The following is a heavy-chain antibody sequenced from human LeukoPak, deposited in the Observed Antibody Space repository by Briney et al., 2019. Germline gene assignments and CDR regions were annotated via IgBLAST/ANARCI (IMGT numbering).Heavy chain of an antibody. V-gene: IGHV4-34*01. J-gene: IGHJ6*02. Sequence: SETLSLTCAVYGGSFSGYYWSWIRRPPGKGLEWIGEINHSGSTNYNPSLKSRVTISVDTSKNQFSLKLSSVTAADTAVYYCERDLYSGYGYYYYYGMDVWGQGTTVTVSS. CDR3: ERDLYSGYGYYYYYGMDV. CDR2: INHSGST. CDR1: GGSFSGYY. D-gene: IGHD5-12*01.